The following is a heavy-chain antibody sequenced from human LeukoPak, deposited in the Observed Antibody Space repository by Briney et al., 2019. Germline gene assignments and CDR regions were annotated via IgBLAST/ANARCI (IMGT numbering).Heavy chain of an antibody. CDR1: GFTVSSNF. Sequence: WGSLRLSCAASGFTVSSNFMSWVRQPPGKGLEWISVIYSGGSTNYTDSVKGRFTISRDTSKNTLYLQMNSLRAADTAVYYCARDRGLAGNDAFDVWGEGTMVTVSS. D-gene: IGHD6-19*01. CDR3: ARDRGLAGNDAFDV. CDR2: IYSGGST. J-gene: IGHJ3*01. V-gene: IGHV3-66*01.